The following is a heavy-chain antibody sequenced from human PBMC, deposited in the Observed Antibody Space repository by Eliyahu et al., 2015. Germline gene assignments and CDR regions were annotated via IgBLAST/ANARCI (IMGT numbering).Heavy chain of an antibody. CDR1: GFXISTST. J-gene: IGHJ4*02. CDR3: AKARSGSYSPFDY. CDR2: IVGSGDNT. D-gene: IGHD1-26*01. V-gene: IGHV3-23*01. Sequence: EVQLLESGGGLVLPVESLRLSCVGSGFXISTSTMSWVRQGPGKGLEWVSIIVGSGDNTYYAESVKGRFTISRDNSQNTLYLQMNNLRDEDTAIYYCAKARSGSYSPFDYWGPGTLVTVSS.